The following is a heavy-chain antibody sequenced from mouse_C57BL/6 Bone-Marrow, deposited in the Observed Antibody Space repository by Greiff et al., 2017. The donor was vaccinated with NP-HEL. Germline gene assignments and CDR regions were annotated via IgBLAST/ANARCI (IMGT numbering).Heavy chain of an antibody. CDR1: GFNITDYY. CDR2: IDPEDVGT. J-gene: IGHJ2*01. CDR3: TRYYYGSVDY. V-gene: IGHV14-1*01. D-gene: IGHD1-1*01. Sequence: VQLQQSGAELVRPGASVKLSCTASGFNITDYYMHWVKQRPEQGLEWIGRIDPEDVGTEYAPKFQGKATMTADTSSNTAYLQLSSLTAEDTAVYDSTRYYYGSVDYWGQGTTLTVSS.